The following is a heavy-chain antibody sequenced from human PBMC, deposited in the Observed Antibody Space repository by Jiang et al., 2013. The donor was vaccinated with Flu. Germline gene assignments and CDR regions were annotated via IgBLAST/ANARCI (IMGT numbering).Heavy chain of an antibody. J-gene: IGHJ4*02. CDR3: ARSSGYSIIFFDY. Sequence: GSGLVKPSETLSLTCSVSGDSTSSYYWSWIRQPPGKGLEWIGYIYYDGSTNYNPSLKSRVTISVDPSKNQFSLKLRSVTAADTAVYYCARSSGYSIIFFDYWGQGTLVTVSS. CDR2: IYYDGST. D-gene: IGHD3-10*01. V-gene: IGHV4-59*01. CDR1: GDSTSSYY.